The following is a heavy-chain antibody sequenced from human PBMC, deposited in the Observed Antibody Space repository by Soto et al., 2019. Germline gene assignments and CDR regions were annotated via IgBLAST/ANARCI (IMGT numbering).Heavy chain of an antibody. CDR1: GFTFSSYE. CDR3: ARGARDYYGMDV. J-gene: IGHJ6*02. Sequence: EVQLVESGGGLVQPGGSLRLSCAASGFTFSSYEMNWVRQAPGKGLEWVSYISSSGSTIYYADSVKGRFTISRDNAKNTLYLQMNSLRAEDTAVYYCARGARDYYGMDVWGQGTTVTVSS. CDR2: ISSSGSTI. V-gene: IGHV3-48*03.